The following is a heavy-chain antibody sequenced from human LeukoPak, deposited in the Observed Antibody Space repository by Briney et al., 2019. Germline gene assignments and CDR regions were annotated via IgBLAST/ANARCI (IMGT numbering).Heavy chain of an antibody. J-gene: IGHJ4*02. Sequence: GGSLRLSCAASGFTFSSYAMHWVRQAPGKGLEWVAVISYDGSNKYYADSAKGRFTISRDNSKNTLYLQMNSLRAEDTAVYYCARAPYGDYAWSPHPFDYWGQGTLVTVSS. CDR2: ISYDGSNK. V-gene: IGHV3-30-3*01. CDR1: GFTFSSYA. CDR3: ARAPYGDYAWSPHPFDY. D-gene: IGHD4-17*01.